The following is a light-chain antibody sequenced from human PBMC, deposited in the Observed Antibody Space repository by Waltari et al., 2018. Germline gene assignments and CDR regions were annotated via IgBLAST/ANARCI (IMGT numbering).Light chain of an antibody. V-gene: IGKV3-20*01. CDR3: QHYERLPAT. Sequence: EIVLTQSPGTLSLSPGERATLSCSASQSVSRALAWYQQKPGQAPRLLIYGAPNRATGIPDRCSGSWSGTDFRLTISRLDPEDVAVYYCQHYERLPATFGQGTKVEIK. CDR2: GAP. J-gene: IGKJ1*01. CDR1: QSVSRA.